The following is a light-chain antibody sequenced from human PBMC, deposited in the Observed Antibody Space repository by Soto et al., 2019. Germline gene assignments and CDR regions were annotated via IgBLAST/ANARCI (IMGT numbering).Light chain of an antibody. J-gene: IGKJ2*01. CDR2: GAS. Sequence: EIVLKQSPGTLSLSPGERATLSSRASQSVSSIYLAWYQQKPGQAPRLLIYGASNRATGIPDRFSGSGSRTDFTLTISRLEPEDFAVYYCQQYGSSPGTFGQGTKLEIK. CDR3: QQYGSSPGT. CDR1: QSVSSIY. V-gene: IGKV3-20*01.